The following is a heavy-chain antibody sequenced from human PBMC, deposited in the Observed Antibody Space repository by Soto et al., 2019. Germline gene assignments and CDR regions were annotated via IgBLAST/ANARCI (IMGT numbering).Heavy chain of an antibody. D-gene: IGHD3-10*01. Sequence: PSETLSLTCTVSGGSISSSSYYWGWIRQPPGKGLEWIGKIYHSGSTNYNPSLKSRVTISVDTSKNQFSLKLSSVTAADTPVYYCARGLGSGFYYYYYGMDVWGQGTTVTV. CDR1: GGSISSSSYY. V-gene: IGHV4-39*07. CDR3: ARGLGSGFYYYYYGMDV. CDR2: IYHSGST. J-gene: IGHJ6*02.